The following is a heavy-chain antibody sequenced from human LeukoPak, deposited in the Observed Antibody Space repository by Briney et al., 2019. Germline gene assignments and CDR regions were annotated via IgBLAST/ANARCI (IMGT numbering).Heavy chain of an antibody. Sequence: SETLSLTCTVSGGSISNGDYYWSWIRQPPGKGLEWIGYIYYSGSTYYNPSLKSRVTIPVDTSKNQFSLKLSSVTAADTAVYYCARESYGSGSYYPVNYFDYWGQGTLVTVSS. J-gene: IGHJ4*02. V-gene: IGHV4-30-4*01. D-gene: IGHD3-10*01. CDR1: GGSISNGDYY. CDR3: ARESYGSGSYYPVNYFDY. CDR2: IYYSGST.